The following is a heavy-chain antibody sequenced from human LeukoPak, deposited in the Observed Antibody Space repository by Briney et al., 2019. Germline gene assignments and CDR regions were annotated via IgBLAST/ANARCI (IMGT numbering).Heavy chain of an antibody. D-gene: IGHD2-15*01. CDR3: ASSFRSGNYSYYFDY. J-gene: IGHJ4*02. CDR2: IYYSGST. Sequence: SETLSLTCTVSGGSLSSYYWSWIRQPPGKGLEWIGYIYYSGSTNYNPSLRSRLTISVDTSKNQFSLKLSSVTAADTAMYYCASSFRSGNYSYYFDYWGQGTLVTVSS. CDR1: GGSLSSYY. V-gene: IGHV4-59*01.